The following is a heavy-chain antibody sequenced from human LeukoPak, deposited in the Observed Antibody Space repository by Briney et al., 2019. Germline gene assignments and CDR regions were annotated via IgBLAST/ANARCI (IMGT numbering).Heavy chain of an antibody. Sequence: PGGSLRLSRAASGFTFSGCGMHWVRQAPGKGLEWVAFIWYDGRDKYYADSVKGQFTISRDNSKNTLYLQMNSLRAEDTAVYYCAKDPYSYGSYFDYWGQGTLVTVSS. CDR3: AKDPYSYGSYFDY. CDR2: IWYDGRDK. V-gene: IGHV3-30*02. D-gene: IGHD5-18*01. J-gene: IGHJ4*02. CDR1: GFTFSGCG.